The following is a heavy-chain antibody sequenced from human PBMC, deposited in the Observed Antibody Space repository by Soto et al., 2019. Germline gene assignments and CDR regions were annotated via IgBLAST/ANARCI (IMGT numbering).Heavy chain of an antibody. V-gene: IGHV4-30-2*01. CDR3: ARSREFDY. CDR2: IFPSGTT. J-gene: IGHJ4*02. CDR1: GGSLSGATYS. Sequence: PSETLSLPCGVPGGSLSGATYSWNWIRQPPGKGLEWIGYIFPSGTTYYNPSLKSRATISLDVSKNQFSLSLRSLTAADTAVYYCARSREFDYWSQGTLVTVSS.